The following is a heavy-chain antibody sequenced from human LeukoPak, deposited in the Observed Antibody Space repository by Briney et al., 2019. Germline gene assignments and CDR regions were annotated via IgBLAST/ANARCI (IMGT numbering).Heavy chain of an antibody. CDR1: GFTFSSYV. CDR3: ARDWYHAIDY. J-gene: IGHJ4*02. Sequence: GGSLRLSCAASGFTFSSYVMHWVRQPPGQGLVWVARITSDGTSTSYAESVKGRFTISRDNAKNTLYLQMNSLRAEDTAVYYCARDWYHAIDYWGQGTLVTVSS. D-gene: IGHD2-2*01. V-gene: IGHV3-74*03. CDR2: ITSDGTST.